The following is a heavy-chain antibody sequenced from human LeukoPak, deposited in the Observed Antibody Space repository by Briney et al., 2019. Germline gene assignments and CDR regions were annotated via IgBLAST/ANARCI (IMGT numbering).Heavy chain of an antibody. CDR1: GYSFTSYW. J-gene: IGHJ3*02. CDR2: IYPGDSDT. CDR3: ARVDIVVVPAGVFDI. V-gene: IGHV5-51*01. D-gene: IGHD2-2*01. Sequence: GESLKISCKGSGYSFTSYWIGWVRQMPGKSLEWMGIIYPGDSDTRYSPSFQGQVTISADKSISTAYLQWSSLKASDTAMYYCARVDIVVVPAGVFDIWGQGTMVTVSS.